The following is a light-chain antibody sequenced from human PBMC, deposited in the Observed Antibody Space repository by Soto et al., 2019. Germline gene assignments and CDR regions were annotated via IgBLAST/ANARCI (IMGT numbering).Light chain of an antibody. CDR3: QQLNSFPIT. CDR2: AAS. Sequence: DIHLTQSPSFLSASVGDRVTITCRASQGIRSYLAWYQQKPGRVPKLLIYAASTLQRGVPSRFSGSGSGTEFTLTISSLQPEDFATYYCQQLNSFPITFGQGTRLDI. V-gene: IGKV1-9*01. CDR1: QGIRSY. J-gene: IGKJ5*01.